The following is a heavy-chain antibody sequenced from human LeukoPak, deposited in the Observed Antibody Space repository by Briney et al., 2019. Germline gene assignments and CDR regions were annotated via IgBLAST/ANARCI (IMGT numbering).Heavy chain of an antibody. J-gene: IGHJ5*02. V-gene: IGHV3-15*01. D-gene: IGHD2-2*01. CDR1: GFTFSSYE. CDR3: TTEHPMDFFVVLPA. Sequence: GGSLRLSCAASGFTFSSYEMNWVRQAPGKGPEWVCRIKSKTDGGTTDYAAPVKGRFTISRDDSKNTLYLQMNSLKTEDTAVYYCTTEHPMDFFVVLPAWGQGTLVTVSS. CDR2: IKSKTDGGTT.